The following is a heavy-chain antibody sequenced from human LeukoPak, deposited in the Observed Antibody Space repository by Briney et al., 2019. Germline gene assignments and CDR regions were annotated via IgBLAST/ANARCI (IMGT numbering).Heavy chain of an antibody. J-gene: IGHJ4*02. CDR3: ARQVDCSGGSCYEDY. D-gene: IGHD2-15*01. Sequence: GESLKISCKGSGYSFTSYWIGWARQMPGKGLEWMGIIYPGDSDTRYSPSFQGQVTISADKSISTAYLQWSSLKASDTAMYYCARQVDCSGGSCYEDYWGQGTLVTVSS. CDR2: IYPGDSDT. CDR1: GYSFTSYW. V-gene: IGHV5-51*01.